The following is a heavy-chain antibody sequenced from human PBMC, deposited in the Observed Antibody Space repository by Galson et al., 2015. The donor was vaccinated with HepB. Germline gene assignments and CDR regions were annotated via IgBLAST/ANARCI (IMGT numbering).Heavy chain of an antibody. CDR2: ISGTSSTI. Sequence: SLRLSCAASGFTFSSASMNWVRQAPGKGLEWVSYISGTSSTIYYADSVKGRFTISRDNAKNSLYLQMNSLTDADTAVYYCASIPIFGAIRYYAMDVWGQGTTVTVS. CDR1: GFTFSSAS. J-gene: IGHJ6*02. V-gene: IGHV3-48*02. CDR3: ASIPIFGAIRYYAMDV. D-gene: IGHD3-3*01.